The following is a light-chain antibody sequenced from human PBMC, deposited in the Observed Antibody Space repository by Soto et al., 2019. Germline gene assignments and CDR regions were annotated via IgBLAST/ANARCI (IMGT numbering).Light chain of an antibody. CDR2: EVS. Sequence: QSALTQPPSASGSPGQSVTISCTGTSRDVGGYNYVSWFQQHPGKAPKLMIDEVSKRPSGVPDRFSGSKSGNTASLTVSGLQAEDEADYYCTSYAGSNIWVFGGGTKLTVL. CDR3: TSYAGSNIWV. V-gene: IGLV2-8*01. CDR1: SRDVGGYNY. J-gene: IGLJ2*01.